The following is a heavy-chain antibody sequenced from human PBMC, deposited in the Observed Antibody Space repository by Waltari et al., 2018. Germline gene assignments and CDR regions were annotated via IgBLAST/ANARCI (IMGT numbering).Heavy chain of an antibody. CDR1: GFTFSSYG. CDR2: ISNDGDNK. Sequence: QVQLVQSGGGVVQPGGSLRLSCATSGFTFSSYGIPWVRPAPGKGREWGAGISNDGDNKYYADSVKGRLTISRDNSKNRLYLQMDSLRTEDTAVYYCARDFMQLWSEPFDYWGQGNLVTVSS. D-gene: IGHD3-10*01. CDR3: ARDFMQLWSEPFDY. J-gene: IGHJ4*02. V-gene: IGHV3-30*19.